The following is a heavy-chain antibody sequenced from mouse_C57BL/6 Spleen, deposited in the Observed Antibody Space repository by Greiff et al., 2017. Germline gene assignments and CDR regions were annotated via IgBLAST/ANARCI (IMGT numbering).Heavy chain of an antibody. V-gene: IGHV2-3*01. CDR1: GFSLTSYG. J-gene: IGHJ2*01. CDR3: AKEGFTVKGDYFDY. D-gene: IGHD1-1*01. Sequence: VKLVESGPGLVAPSQSLSITCTVSGFSLTSYGVSWVRQPPGKGLEWLGVIWGDGSTNYHSALISRLSISKDNSKSQVFLKLNSLQTDATATYYCAKEGFTVKGDYFDYWGQGTTLTVSS. CDR2: IWGDGST.